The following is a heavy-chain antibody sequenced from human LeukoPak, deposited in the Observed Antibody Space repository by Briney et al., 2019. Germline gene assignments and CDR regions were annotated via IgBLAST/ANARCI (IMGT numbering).Heavy chain of an antibody. D-gene: IGHD2-15*01. CDR1: GGTFSSYA. Sequence: SVKVSCKASGGTFSSYAISWVRQAPGQGLEWMGGIIPIFGTADYAQKFQGRVTITADESTSTAYMELSSLRSEDTAVYYCASEAATGYYFDYWGQGTLVTVSS. J-gene: IGHJ4*02. V-gene: IGHV1-69*01. CDR2: IIPIFGTA. CDR3: ASEAATGYYFDY.